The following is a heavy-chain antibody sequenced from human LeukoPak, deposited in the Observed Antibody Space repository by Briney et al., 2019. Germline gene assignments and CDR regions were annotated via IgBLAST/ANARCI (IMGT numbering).Heavy chain of an antibody. CDR2: IIPILGSA. D-gene: IGHD6-13*01. CDR1: GGTFSSYA. Sequence: SVKVSCKASGGTFSSYAISWVRQAPGQGLEWMGWIIPILGSANYAQSFQGRVTMTADESTSTAYMELSSLRSEDTAVYYCATSSRTYSSTDYWGQGTLVTVPS. V-gene: IGHV1-69*11. J-gene: IGHJ4*02. CDR3: ATSSRTYSSTDY.